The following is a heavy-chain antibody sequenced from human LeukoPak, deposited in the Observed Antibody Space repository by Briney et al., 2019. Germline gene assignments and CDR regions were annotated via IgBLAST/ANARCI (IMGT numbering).Heavy chain of an antibody. CDR2: MKPNSGGT. Sequence: ASVKVSCKASGYTFTGYYMHWVRQAPGQGLEWMGWMKPNSGGTNYAQKFQGWVTMTRDTPISTAYMELSRLRSDDTAAYYCARAFHYYDSSGYYSPKHFDYWGQGTLVTVSS. D-gene: IGHD3-22*01. J-gene: IGHJ4*02. CDR3: ARAFHYYDSSGYYSPKHFDY. CDR1: GYTFTGYY. V-gene: IGHV1-2*04.